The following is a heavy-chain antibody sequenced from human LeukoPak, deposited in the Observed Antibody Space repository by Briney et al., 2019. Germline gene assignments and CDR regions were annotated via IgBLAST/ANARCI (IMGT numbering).Heavy chain of an antibody. Sequence: SETLSLTCTVSGGSIGSHYWSWIRQPPGKGLEWIGYVYYSGTTNYNPSLKSRLTISVDTSKNQFSLNLSSVTAADTAVYYCARDYYDSRGEAFDIWGLGTMVTVSS. V-gene: IGHV4-59*11. CDR3: ARDYYDSRGEAFDI. J-gene: IGHJ3*02. D-gene: IGHD3-22*01. CDR1: GGSIGSHY. CDR2: VYYSGTT.